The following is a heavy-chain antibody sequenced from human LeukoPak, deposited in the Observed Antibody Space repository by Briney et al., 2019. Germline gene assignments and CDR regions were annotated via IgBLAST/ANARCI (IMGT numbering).Heavy chain of an antibody. D-gene: IGHD5-18*01. Sequence: PSETLSLTCTVSGGSISSNSYYWDWIRQPPGKGLEWIGSIYYSGSTYYNPSLKSRVTISVDTSKNQFSLKLSSVTAADTAVYYCARGRSGYSYGYYYYYYVDVWGKGTTVTVSS. CDR2: IYYSGST. J-gene: IGHJ6*03. V-gene: IGHV4-39*07. CDR3: ARGRSGYSYGYYYYYYVDV. CDR1: GGSISSNSYY.